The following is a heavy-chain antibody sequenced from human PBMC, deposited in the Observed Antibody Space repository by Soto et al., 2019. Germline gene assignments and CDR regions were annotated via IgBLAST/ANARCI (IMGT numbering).Heavy chain of an antibody. CDR2: VNLSGGST. V-gene: IGHV1-46*01. J-gene: IGHJ6*02. D-gene: IGHD5-12*01. CDR3: ARARPVLRGGMDV. CDR1: GYTFTNYY. Sequence: ASVKVSCKASGYTFTNYYMHWVRQAPGQGLEWMGIVNLSGGSTTYTQKFQGRVTVTRDTSTSTVYMELSSLRSEDTAVYYCARARPVLRGGMDVWGQGTAVTVSS.